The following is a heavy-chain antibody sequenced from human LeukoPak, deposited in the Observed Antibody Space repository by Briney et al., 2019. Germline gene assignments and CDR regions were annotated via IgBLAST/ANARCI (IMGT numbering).Heavy chain of an antibody. Sequence: PSETLSLTCTVSGGSVSSGSYYWSWIRQPPGKGLEWIGYIYDSGSTNYNPSLKSRVTISVDTSKNQFSLKLSSVTAADTAVYYCARGPYDYNNYRFDPWGQGTLVTVSS. CDR2: IYDSGST. D-gene: IGHD4-11*01. V-gene: IGHV4-61*01. CDR3: ARGPYDYNNYRFDP. J-gene: IGHJ5*02. CDR1: GGSVSSGSYY.